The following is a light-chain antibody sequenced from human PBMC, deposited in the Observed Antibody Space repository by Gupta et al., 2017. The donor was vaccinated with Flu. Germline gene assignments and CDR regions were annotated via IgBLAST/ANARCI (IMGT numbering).Light chain of an antibody. CDR1: QSDVKINGTTS. J-gene: IGKJ2*01. Sequence: VTIGPSATTSCRASQSDVKINGTTSVHWFQQRPGQSPRRLIYLGSNRDSGVPDRFSGSGSGTDFTLKISSVEADDVGVYYCMQSIGWPYAFGQGTKLEI. CDR3: MQSIGWPYA. V-gene: IGKV2-30*01. CDR2: LGS.